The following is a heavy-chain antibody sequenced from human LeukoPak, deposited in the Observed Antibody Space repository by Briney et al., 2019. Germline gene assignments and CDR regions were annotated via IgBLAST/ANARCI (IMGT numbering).Heavy chain of an antibody. CDR1: GFTFSSYE. Sequence: GGPLRLSCAASGFTFSSYEMNWVRQAPGKGLEGVSYISSSGSTIYYADSVKGRFTISRDNAKNSLYLQMNSLRAEDTAVYYCARDLYSSSSPPLGFDYWGQGTLVTVSS. CDR2: ISSSGSTI. V-gene: IGHV3-48*03. D-gene: IGHD6-6*01. J-gene: IGHJ4*02. CDR3: ARDLYSSSSPPLGFDY.